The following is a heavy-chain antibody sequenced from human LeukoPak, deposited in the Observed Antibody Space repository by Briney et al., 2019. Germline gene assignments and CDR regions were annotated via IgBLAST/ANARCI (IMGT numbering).Heavy chain of an antibody. CDR3: ARDSSGYFGY. CDR2: IYHSGST. V-gene: IGHV4-30-2*01. CDR1: GGSISSGGYY. J-gene: IGHJ4*02. D-gene: IGHD3-22*01. Sequence: SETLSLTCTVSGGSISSGGYYWSWIRQPPGKGLEWIGYIYHSGSTYYNPSLKSRVTISVDRSKNQFSLKLSSVTAADTAVYYCARDSSGYFGYWGQGTLVTVSS.